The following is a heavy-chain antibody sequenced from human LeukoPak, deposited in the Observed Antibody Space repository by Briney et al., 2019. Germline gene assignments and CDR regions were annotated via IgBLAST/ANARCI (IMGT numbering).Heavy chain of an antibody. Sequence: SGGSLRLSCAASGFTFSTYAVNWVRQAPGKGLEWVSTISGSGDSTYYADSVKGRFTISRDNSKNTLYLQMNSLRAEDTAVYYCAKHWEQNAFDIWGQGTMVTVSS. D-gene: IGHD1-1*01. V-gene: IGHV3-23*01. CDR1: GFTFSTYA. J-gene: IGHJ3*02. CDR3: AKHWEQNAFDI. CDR2: ISGSGDST.